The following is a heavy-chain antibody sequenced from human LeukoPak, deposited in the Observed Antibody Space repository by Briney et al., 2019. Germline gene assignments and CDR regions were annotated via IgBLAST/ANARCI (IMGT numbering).Heavy chain of an antibody. J-gene: IGHJ4*02. D-gene: IGHD2-21*02. CDR1: GFTFDDYG. Sequence: AGGSLRLSCAASGFTFDDYGMSWVRHAPGKGLEWVSGINWNGGSTGYADSVKGRFTISRDNAKNSLYLQMNSLRAEDTALYYCARGRGVVTATYYFDHWGQGTLVTVSS. V-gene: IGHV3-20*04. CDR2: INWNGGST. CDR3: ARGRGVVTATYYFDH.